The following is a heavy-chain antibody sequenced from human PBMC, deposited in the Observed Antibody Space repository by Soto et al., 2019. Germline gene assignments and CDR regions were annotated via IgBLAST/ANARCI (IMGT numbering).Heavy chain of an antibody. Sequence: SETLSLTCAVYGGAFSGYYWSWIRQPPGKGLEWIGEINHGGSTNYNPSLTSRVTISVDTSKNQFSLKLSSVTAADTAVYYCATSLWFGTQPEIWGPGTLVTVSS. V-gene: IGHV4-34*01. CDR1: GGAFSGYY. CDR3: ATSLWFGTQPEI. J-gene: IGHJ4*02. D-gene: IGHD3-10*01. CDR2: INHGGST.